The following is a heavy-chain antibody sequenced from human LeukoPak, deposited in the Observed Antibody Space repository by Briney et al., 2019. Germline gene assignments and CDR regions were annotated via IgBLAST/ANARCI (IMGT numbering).Heavy chain of an antibody. CDR3: VRHNTGADY. V-gene: IGHV5-51*01. J-gene: IGHJ4*02. D-gene: IGHD1-14*01. CDR1: GYSFNTFM. CDR2: VYPLDSET. Sequence: AESLKISCQTSGYSFNTFMIAWVRQAPGRGLEWMGLVYPLDSETRYGPSFQGQVTISADKSTSSAFLQWDSLKASDTAMYYCVRHNTGADYWGQGTLVTVSS.